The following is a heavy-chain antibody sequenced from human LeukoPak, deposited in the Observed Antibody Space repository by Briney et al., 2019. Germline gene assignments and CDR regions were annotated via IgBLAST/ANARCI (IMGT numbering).Heavy chain of an antibody. Sequence: PSETLSLTCAVYGGSFSGYYWSWIRQPPGKGLEWIGEINHSGSTNYNPSLKSRVTISVDTSKNQFSLKLSSVTAADTAVYYCATTRHYYYYYGMDVWGQGTTVTVSS. CDR3: ATTRHYYYYYGMDV. V-gene: IGHV4-34*01. J-gene: IGHJ6*02. CDR1: GGSFSGYY. CDR2: INHSGST.